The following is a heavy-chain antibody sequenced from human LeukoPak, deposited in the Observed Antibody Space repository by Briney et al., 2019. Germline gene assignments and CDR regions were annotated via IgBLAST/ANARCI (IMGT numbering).Heavy chain of an antibody. CDR1: GYTFTSYD. CDR3: ARGRGGGDYYGSSDYYVDY. Sequence: ASVKVSCKASGYTFTSYDINWVRQATGQGLEWMGRMNPNSGNTGYAQKFQGRVTMTRNTSISTAYMELSSLRSEDTAVYYCARGRGGGDYYGSSDYYVDYWGQGTLVTVSS. J-gene: IGHJ4*02. CDR2: MNPNSGNT. V-gene: IGHV1-8*01. D-gene: IGHD3-22*01.